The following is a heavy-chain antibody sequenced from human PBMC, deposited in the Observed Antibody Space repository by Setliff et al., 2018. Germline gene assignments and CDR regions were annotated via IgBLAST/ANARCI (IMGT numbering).Heavy chain of an antibody. CDR3: ARGLSTDTDS. J-gene: IGHJ4*02. V-gene: IGHV1-69*13. Sequence: SVKVSCKASGGTFSSYAISWLRQAPGQGLEWMGGIIPMFDKARYAQKFQGRVTITADESTTTVFMELSNLRSEDTAVYFCARGLSTDTDSWGQGTLVTVSS. D-gene: IGHD4-4*01. CDR1: GGTFSSYA. CDR2: IIPMFDKA.